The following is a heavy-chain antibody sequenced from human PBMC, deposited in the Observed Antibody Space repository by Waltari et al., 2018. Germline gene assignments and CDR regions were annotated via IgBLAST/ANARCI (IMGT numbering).Heavy chain of an antibody. V-gene: IGHV1-8*02. CDR3: ARGRDVFANFDYNWFDP. J-gene: IGHJ5*02. CDR1: GYTFFNYE. D-gene: IGHD3-3*01. CDR2: VNPDSGAT. Sequence: QVQLVQSGAEVLKPGASVKVSCQASGYTFFNYEINWVRQAAGQGFEWMGWVNPDSGATAYAQKIQGRITMTWDTSISTAYMELSNLRSDDTAVLYCARGRDVFANFDYNWFDPWGQGTLVTISS.